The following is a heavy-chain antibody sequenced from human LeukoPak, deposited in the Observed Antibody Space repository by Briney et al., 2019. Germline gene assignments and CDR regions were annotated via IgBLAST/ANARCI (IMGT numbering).Heavy chain of an antibody. CDR1: GFTFSNYW. D-gene: IGHD3-10*01. Sequence: GGSLRLSCIASGFTFSNYWMGWVRQAPGKGLEWVANIKQEGTEKYCVDSVKGRFTISRDDARNSLYLQMNSLRAEDTAVYYCARSSGSPLDYWGQGALVTVSS. CDR3: ARSSGSPLDY. V-gene: IGHV3-7*03. J-gene: IGHJ4*02. CDR2: IKQEGTEK.